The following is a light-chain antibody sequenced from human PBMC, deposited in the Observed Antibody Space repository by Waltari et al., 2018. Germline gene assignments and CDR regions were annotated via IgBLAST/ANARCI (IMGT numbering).Light chain of an antibody. Sequence: IVLTQSPATLSLFPGERATLSCRASQSVRNYLAWYQQKPGQAPRLLIYDTSNRATGIPVRFSGSGSGTDFTLTISNLEPEDFAVYYCQHRSVWPLTCGGGTKVEIK. CDR3: QHRSVWPLT. CDR2: DTS. J-gene: IGKJ4*01. V-gene: IGKV3-11*01. CDR1: QSVRNY.